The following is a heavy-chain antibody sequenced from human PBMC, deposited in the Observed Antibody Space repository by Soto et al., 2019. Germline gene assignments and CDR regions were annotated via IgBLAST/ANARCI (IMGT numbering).Heavy chain of an antibody. D-gene: IGHD3-22*01. V-gene: IGHV3-33*01. CDR3: ARKIYDSDTGPNFQYYFDS. CDR1: GFTFSSYG. CDR2: IWYDGSNK. Sequence: PGGSLRLSCAASGFTFSSYGMHWVRQAPGKGLEWVAVIWYDGSNKYYADSVKGRFTISRDHSKNPVYLQWSSLRAWDTAMDYCARKIYDSDTGPNFQYYFDSWGKGTPVT. J-gene: IGHJ4*02.